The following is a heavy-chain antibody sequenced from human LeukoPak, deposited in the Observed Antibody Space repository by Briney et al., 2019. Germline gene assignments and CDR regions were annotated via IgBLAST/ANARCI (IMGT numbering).Heavy chain of an antibody. V-gene: IGHV3-23*01. Sequence: GGSLRLSCAASGFTFSSYAISWVRQAPGKGLEWVSAISGSGGSTYYADSVKGRFTISRDNSKNTLYLQMNSLRAEDTAVYYCAKDIAVAGYNWFDPWGQGTLVTVSS. CDR1: GFTFSSYA. CDR2: ISGSGGST. D-gene: IGHD6-19*01. CDR3: AKDIAVAGYNWFDP. J-gene: IGHJ5*02.